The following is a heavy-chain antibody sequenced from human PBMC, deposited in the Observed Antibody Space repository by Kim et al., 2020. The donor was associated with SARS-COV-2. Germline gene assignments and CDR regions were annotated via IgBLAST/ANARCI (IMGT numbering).Heavy chain of an antibody. J-gene: IGHJ4*02. CDR1: GGTFSSYA. V-gene: IGHV1-69*04. CDR3: ARGPIHSNCLFDY. D-gene: IGHD4-4*01. CDR2: IIPILGIA. Sequence: SVKVSCKASGGTFSSYAISWVRQAPGQGLEWMVRIIPILGIANYAQKFQGRVPITADKSTSTAYMELSSLRSEDTAVYYCARGPIHSNCLFDYWGQGTL.